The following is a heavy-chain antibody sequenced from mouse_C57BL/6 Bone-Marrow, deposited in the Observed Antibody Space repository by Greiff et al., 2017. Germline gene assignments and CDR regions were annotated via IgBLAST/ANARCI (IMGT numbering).Heavy chain of an antibody. V-gene: IGHV1-64*01. J-gene: IGHJ4*01. CDR2: MHPNGGSP. Sequence: VKLQQPGAELVKPGASVKLSCKASGYTFTNYWMHWVKQRPGQGLEWIGMMHPNGGSPDYNEKFKSEATLSVDKSSRTAYMELSSRTSEDSAVYYCARSYDYDDYTMDYWGQGTSVTVSS. CDR3: ARSYDYDDYTMDY. CDR1: GYTFTNYW. D-gene: IGHD2-4*01.